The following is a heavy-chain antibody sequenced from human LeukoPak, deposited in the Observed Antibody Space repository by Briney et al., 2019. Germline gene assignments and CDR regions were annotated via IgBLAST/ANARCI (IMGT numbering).Heavy chain of an antibody. D-gene: IGHD1-26*01. CDR3: ARLGKPLLQEEDDSFDI. CDR1: GFTFSGFT. J-gene: IGHJ3*02. V-gene: IGHV3-73*01. Sequence: GGSLRLSCVASGFTFSGFTMHWVRQASGKGLEWVGRIRTKANTFATAYAASVKGRFTISRDDSKNTAYLQMNNLKTEDTAVYYCARLGKPLLQEEDDSFDIWGRGTMVTISS. CDR2: IRTKANTFAT.